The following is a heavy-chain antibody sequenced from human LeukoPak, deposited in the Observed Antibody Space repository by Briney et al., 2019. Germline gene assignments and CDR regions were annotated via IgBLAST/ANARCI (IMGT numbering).Heavy chain of an antibody. CDR2: ISSSSSYI. Sequence: GGSLRLSCAASGFTFSSYSMNLVRQAPGKGLEWVSSISSSSSYIYYADSVKGRFTISRDNSKNTLYLQMNSLRAEDTAVYYCARTLQDPYYFDYWGQGTLVTVSS. D-gene: IGHD2-15*01. CDR1: GFTFSSYS. CDR3: ARTLQDPYYFDY. J-gene: IGHJ4*02. V-gene: IGHV3-21*01.